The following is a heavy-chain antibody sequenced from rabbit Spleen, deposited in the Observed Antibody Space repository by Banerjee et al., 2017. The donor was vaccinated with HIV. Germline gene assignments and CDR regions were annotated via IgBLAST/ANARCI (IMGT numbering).Heavy chain of an antibody. D-gene: IGHD2-1*01. CDR3: ARGWGGDGHAFDP. Sequence: QEQLVESGGGLVQPEGSLTLTCTAFGFSFSGSYRICWVRQAPGKGLEWIACINAVTGKAVYASWAKGRFTFSKTSSTTVTLQLSSLTAADTATYFCARGWGGDGHAFDPWGQGTLVTVS. J-gene: IGHJ2*01. CDR1: GFSFSGSYR. CDR2: INAVTGKA. V-gene: IGHV1S45*01.